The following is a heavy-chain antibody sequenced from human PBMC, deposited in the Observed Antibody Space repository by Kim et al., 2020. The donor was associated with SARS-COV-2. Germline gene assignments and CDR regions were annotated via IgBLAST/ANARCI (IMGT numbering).Heavy chain of an antibody. V-gene: IGHV4-59*01. CDR2: IYYSGST. D-gene: IGHD3-22*01. J-gene: IGHJ3*02. Sequence: SETLSLTCTVSGGSISSYYWSWIRQPPGKGLEWIGYIYYSGSTNYNPSLKSRVTISVDTSKNQFSLKLSSVTAADTAVYYCARDPRDYCDSSGPPAFDIWGKGTIVTVSS. CDR1: GGSISSYY. CDR3: ARDPRDYCDSSGPPAFDI.